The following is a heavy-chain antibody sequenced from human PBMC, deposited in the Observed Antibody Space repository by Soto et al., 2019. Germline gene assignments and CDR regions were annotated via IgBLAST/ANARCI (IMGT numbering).Heavy chain of an antibody. J-gene: IGHJ5*01. CDR2: IYNNGTT. D-gene: IGHD3-16*01. CDR3: TRGHWALDS. CDR1: GGSINSYY. Sequence: SETLSLTCTVSGGSINSYYWSWIRQPPGKGLEWIAYIYNNGTTNSNPSLKSRVTISLDTSKNQFYLKLTSVTAADTAVYYCTRGHWALDSWAQGTLVTAPQ. V-gene: IGHV4-59*01.